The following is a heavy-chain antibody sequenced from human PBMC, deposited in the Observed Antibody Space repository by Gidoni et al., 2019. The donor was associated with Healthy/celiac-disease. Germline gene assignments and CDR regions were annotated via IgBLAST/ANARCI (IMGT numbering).Heavy chain of an antibody. J-gene: IGHJ5*02. CDR2: IYYSGST. V-gene: IGHV4-59*01. Sequence: QVQLQESAPGLVKPSETLSLTCTVSGGSISSYYWSWIRQPPGKGLEWIGYIYYSGSTNYNPSLKSRVTISVDTSKNQFSLKLSSVTAADTAVYYCARTTLSGSSNWFDPWGQGTLVTVSS. D-gene: IGHD3-22*01. CDR1: GGSISSYY. CDR3: ARTTLSGSSNWFDP.